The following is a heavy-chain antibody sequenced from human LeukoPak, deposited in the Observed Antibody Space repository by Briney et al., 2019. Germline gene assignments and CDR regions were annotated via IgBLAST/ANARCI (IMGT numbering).Heavy chain of an antibody. CDR3: ARELNSNSIVVVRAATNYYYYGMDV. CDR2: ISYDGSNK. Sequence: GRSLRLSCAASGFTFSSYAMHWVRQAPGKGLEWVAVISYDGSNKYYADSVKGRFTISRDNSKNTLYLQMNSLRAEDTAVYYCARELNSNSIVVVRAATNYYYYGMDVWGQGTTVTVSS. D-gene: IGHD2-2*01. CDR1: GFTFSSYA. J-gene: IGHJ6*02. V-gene: IGHV3-30-3*01.